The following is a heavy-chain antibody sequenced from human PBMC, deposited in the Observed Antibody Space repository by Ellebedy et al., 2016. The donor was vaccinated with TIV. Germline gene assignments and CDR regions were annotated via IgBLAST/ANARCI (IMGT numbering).Heavy chain of an antibody. CDR3: ARPLVTMRNPLDY. CDR1: GFTFSTSW. J-gene: IGHJ4*02. D-gene: IGHD4/OR15-4a*01. Sequence: PGGSLRLSCAVSGFTFSTSWMHWVRQAPGKGLVWVSRITSDGTTTTYAGSVRGRFTISRDNAKNTLYLQMNSLGDEDTAVYYCARPLVTMRNPLDYWGLGTLVTVSS. CDR2: ITSDGTTT. V-gene: IGHV3-74*01.